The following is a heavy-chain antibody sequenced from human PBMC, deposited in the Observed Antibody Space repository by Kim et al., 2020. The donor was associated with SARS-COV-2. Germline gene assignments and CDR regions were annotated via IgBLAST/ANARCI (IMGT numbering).Heavy chain of an antibody. CDR2: IKGSGETT. CDR1: GFTVGIYG. CDR3: ARGRYYNEH. J-gene: IGHJ4*02. D-gene: IGHD3-10*01. V-gene: IGHV3-23*01. Sequence: GGSLRLSCAASGFTVGIYGMSWVRQAPGKRLEWVSSIKGSGETTDYADSVKGRFTIYRDNSKNMVYLQMNSLRVDDTAVYYCARGRYYNEHWGQGTLVTVSS.